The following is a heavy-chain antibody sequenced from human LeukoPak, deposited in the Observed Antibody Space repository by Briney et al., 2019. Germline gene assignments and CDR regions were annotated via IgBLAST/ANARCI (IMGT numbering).Heavy chain of an antibody. V-gene: IGHV4-59*12. CDR1: GGSISNSY. CDR2: IYYSGDT. CDR3: AREVVTRHIDY. J-gene: IGHJ4*02. Sequence: PSETLSLTCTVSGGSISNSYWSWIRQPPGKGLEWIGYIYYSGDTNYNPSLTGRVTISLDTSKNQFSLKLSSVTAADTAVYYCAREVVTRHIDYWGQGTLVTVSS. D-gene: IGHD4-23*01.